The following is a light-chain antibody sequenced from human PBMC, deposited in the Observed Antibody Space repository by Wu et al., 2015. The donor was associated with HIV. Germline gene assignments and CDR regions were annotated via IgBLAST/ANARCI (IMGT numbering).Light chain of an antibody. CDR2: DAS. J-gene: IGKJ5*01. Sequence: EIVLTQSPATLSFSPGETATLSCRASQSVSGALAWYQKRPGQSPRLLMYDASSRATGIPARFSGSGSATDFTLTISSLEPEDSAIYYXQQHVTGPHFGQGHDWTL. V-gene: IGKV3-11*01. CDR3: QQHVTGPH. CDR1: QSVSGA.